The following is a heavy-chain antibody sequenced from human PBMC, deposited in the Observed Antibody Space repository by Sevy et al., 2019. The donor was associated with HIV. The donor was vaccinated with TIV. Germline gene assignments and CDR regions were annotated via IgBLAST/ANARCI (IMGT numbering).Heavy chain of an antibody. D-gene: IGHD6-13*01. Sequence: GGSLRVSCAASGFTFGNYAMNWVRQAPGKGLEWVSSISGSTIDTSYADSVKGRFTISRDNSQNTLYLEMNSLRAEDTAVYYCAKDRTNSLSWYYLDHWGQGTLVTVSS. CDR2: ISGSTIDT. V-gene: IGHV3-23*01. J-gene: IGHJ4*02. CDR1: GFTFGNYA. CDR3: AKDRTNSLSWYYLDH.